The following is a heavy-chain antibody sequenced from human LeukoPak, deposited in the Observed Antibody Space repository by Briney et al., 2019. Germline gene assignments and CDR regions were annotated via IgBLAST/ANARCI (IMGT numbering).Heavy chain of an antibody. CDR1: GFTFSSYA. CDR3: AKVTGDYYDSSGPRDY. D-gene: IGHD3-22*01. J-gene: IGHJ4*02. CDR2: ISGSGGST. V-gene: IGHV3-23*01. Sequence: QPGGSLRLSCAASGFTFSSYAMSWVRQAPGKGLEWVSAISGSGGSTYYADSVKGRFTISRDNSKNTLYLQMNSLRAEDTAVYYCAKVTGDYYDSSGPRDYWGQGTLVTVSS.